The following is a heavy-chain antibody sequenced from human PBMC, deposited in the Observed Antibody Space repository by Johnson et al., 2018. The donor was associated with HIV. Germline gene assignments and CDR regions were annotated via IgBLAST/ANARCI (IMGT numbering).Heavy chain of an antibody. CDR1: GITVGTNY. CDR3: ARAPSPGPGGAFDI. CDR2: IFSVGDV. Sequence: VQLVESGGGLVQPGGSLRLSCAASGITVGTNYMSWVRQAPGKGLEWVSVIFSVGDVSYTESVKGRFTISRDNSENTLYLQMNSLRAEDTAVYYCARAPSPGPGGAFDIWGQGTMVTVSS. J-gene: IGHJ3*02. V-gene: IGHV3-66*02.